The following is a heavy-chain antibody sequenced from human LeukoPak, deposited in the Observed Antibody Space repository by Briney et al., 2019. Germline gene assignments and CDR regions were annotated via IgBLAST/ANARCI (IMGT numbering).Heavy chain of an antibody. D-gene: IGHD3-3*01. CDR1: GGSFSGYY. J-gene: IGHJ5*02. CDR3: ARSHSRYYDFWSGTKGNWFDP. Sequence: SETLSLTCAVYGGSFSGYYWSWIRQPPGKGLEWIGEINHSGSTNYNPSLKSRVTISVDTSKNQFSLKLSSVAAADTAVYYCARSHSRYYDFWSGTKGNWFDPWGQGTLVTVSS. CDR2: INHSGST. V-gene: IGHV4-34*01.